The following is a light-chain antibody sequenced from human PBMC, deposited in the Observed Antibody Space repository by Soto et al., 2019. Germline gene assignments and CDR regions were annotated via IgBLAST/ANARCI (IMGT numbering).Light chain of an antibody. CDR2: ANN. V-gene: IGLV1-40*01. Sequence: QSVLTQPPSVSGAPGQRVSISCTGSSSNIGAGYDVHWYQHLPGTAPKLLIYANNNRPSGVPHRFSGSKSGTSASLAITGLQAEDEADYYCQSYDSSRSPLYVFGTGTKVTVL. CDR1: SSNIGAGYD. CDR3: QSYDSSRSPLYV. J-gene: IGLJ1*01.